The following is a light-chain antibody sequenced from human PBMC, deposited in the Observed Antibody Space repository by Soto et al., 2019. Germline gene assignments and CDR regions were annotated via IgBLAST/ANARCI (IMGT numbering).Light chain of an antibody. CDR3: SLYTSENTYV. Sequence: QSVLTQPPSVSGSPGQSVTISCTGTSTDFVSYNRVSWYQQPPGTAPKLIIYEASNRPSGVPDRFSGSKSGNTASLTISGLQAADEADYYCSLYTSENTYVFGGGTKVNV. CDR2: EAS. CDR1: STDFVSYNR. J-gene: IGLJ1*01. V-gene: IGLV2-18*01.